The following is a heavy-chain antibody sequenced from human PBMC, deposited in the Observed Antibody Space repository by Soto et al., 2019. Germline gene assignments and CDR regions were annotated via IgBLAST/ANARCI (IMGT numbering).Heavy chain of an antibody. J-gene: IGHJ4*02. V-gene: IGHV3-15*07. Sequence: GGSLRLSCAASGFTFSNAWMNGVRQAPGKGLEWVGRIKSKTDGGTTDYAAPVKGRFTISRDDSKNTLYLQMNSLKTEDTAVYYCTTGRVSTIFGVVIISGYFDYWGQGT. CDR2: IKSKTDGGTT. D-gene: IGHD3-3*01. CDR1: GFTFSNAW. CDR3: TTGRVSTIFGVVIISGYFDY.